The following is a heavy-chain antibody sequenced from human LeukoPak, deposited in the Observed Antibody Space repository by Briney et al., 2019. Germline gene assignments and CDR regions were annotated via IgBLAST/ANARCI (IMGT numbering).Heavy chain of an antibody. Sequence: ASVKVSCKASGYTFTSYYMHWVRQAPGQGLEWMGWINTNTGNPTYAQGFTGRFVFSLDTSVSTAYLQISSLKAEDTAVYYCARDAFLEYHLCDYWGQGTLVTVSS. CDR3: ARDAFLEYHLCDY. CDR1: GYTFTSYY. J-gene: IGHJ4*02. D-gene: IGHD3-3*02. V-gene: IGHV7-4-1*02. CDR2: INTNTGNP.